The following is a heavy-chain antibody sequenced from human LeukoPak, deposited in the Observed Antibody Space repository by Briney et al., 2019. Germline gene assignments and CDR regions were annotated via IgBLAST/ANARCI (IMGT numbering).Heavy chain of an antibody. Sequence: PSETLSLTCTVSGGSISSGGCYWSWIRQHPGEGLEWIGYIYNSGSPYYNPSLRSRVTMSVDPSKNQFSLKLTSVTAADTAVYYCARDLTGTTHFDYWGQGALVTVSS. V-gene: IGHV4-31*03. CDR2: IYNSGSP. D-gene: IGHD1-20*01. CDR1: GGSISSGGCY. CDR3: ARDLTGTTHFDY. J-gene: IGHJ4*02.